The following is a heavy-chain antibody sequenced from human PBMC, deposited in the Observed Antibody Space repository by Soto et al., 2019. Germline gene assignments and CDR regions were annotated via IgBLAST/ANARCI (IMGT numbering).Heavy chain of an antibody. Sequence: VLLLESGGGFVQPGGSVRLSFAAPQFTFAVLGLSWVRQSRGRGLEWVATISRDEDNTHYADSVYGRFTISKDRSTNTLHLHMASLRAEETAMYYCVSWMSAHFDYWGRGTLVTVSS. CDR2: ISRDEDNT. V-gene: IGHV3-23*01. D-gene: IGHD2-2*03. CDR1: QFTFAVLG. J-gene: IGHJ4*02. CDR3: VSWMSAHFDY.